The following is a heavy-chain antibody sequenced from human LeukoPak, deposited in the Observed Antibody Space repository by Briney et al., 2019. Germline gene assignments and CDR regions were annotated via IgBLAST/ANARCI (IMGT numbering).Heavy chain of an antibody. CDR2: ISGSSGST. J-gene: IGHJ4*02. V-gene: IGHV3-23*01. CDR1: GFTFSSYA. D-gene: IGHD1-26*01. Sequence: GGSLRLSCAASGFTFSSYAMSWVRQAPGKGLEWVSAISGSSGSTYYADSVKGRFTISRDNSKNTLYLQMNSLRAEDTAVYYCAKDDSGSYFRDEGVDYWGQGTLVTVSS. CDR3: AKDDSGSYFRDEGVDY.